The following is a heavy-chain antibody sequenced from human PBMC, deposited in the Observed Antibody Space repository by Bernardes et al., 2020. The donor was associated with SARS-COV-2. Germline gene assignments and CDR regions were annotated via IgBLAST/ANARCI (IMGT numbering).Heavy chain of an antibody. Sequence: PETLSLTCTVSGGSGGSISDHYWSWVRQPAGKGPEWIGRVYTNGTTNYDPSLKSRIKMSVDRSRNQFSLKLSSVTAADTAVYYCARGGSYDGSGYYDPDIFDMWGQGTKVTVSS. CDR2: VYTNGTT. CDR3: ARGGSYDGSGYYDPDIFDM. CDR1: GGSGGSISDHY. V-gene: IGHV4-4*07. D-gene: IGHD3-22*01. J-gene: IGHJ3*02.